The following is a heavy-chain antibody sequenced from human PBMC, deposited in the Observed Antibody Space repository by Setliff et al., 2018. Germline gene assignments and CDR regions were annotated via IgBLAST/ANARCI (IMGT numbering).Heavy chain of an antibody. CDR2: INHSGST. CDR3: ASGTLLRYFDWLSLLDYYYGMDV. J-gene: IGHJ6*02. Sequence: SETLSLTCAVYGGSFSGYYWSWIRQPPGKGLEWIGEINHSGSTNYNPSLKSRVTISVDTSKNQFSLKLSSVTAADTAVYYCASGTLLRYFDWLSLLDYYYGMDVWGQGTTVTVSS. D-gene: IGHD3-9*01. CDR1: GGSFSGYY. V-gene: IGHV4-34*01.